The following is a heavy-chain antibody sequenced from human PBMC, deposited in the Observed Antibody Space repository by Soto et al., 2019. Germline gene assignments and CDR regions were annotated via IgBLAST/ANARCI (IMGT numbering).Heavy chain of an antibody. D-gene: IGHD3-10*01. V-gene: IGHV1-8*01. CDR3: ARERGSGSYYTPWFDP. J-gene: IGHJ5*02. CDR2: MNPNSGNT. CDR1: GYTFTSYD. Sequence: ASVKVSCKASGYTFTSYDINWVRQATGQGLEWMGWMNPNSGNTDYAQKFQGRVTMTRNTSISTAYMELSSLRSEDTAVYYCARERGSGSYYTPWFDPWGQGTLVTVS.